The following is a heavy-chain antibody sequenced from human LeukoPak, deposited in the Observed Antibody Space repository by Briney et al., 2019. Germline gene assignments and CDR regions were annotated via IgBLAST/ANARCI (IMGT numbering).Heavy chain of an antibody. D-gene: IGHD3-16*01. V-gene: IGHV3-30*18. Sequence: GGSLRLSCAASGFTFSSYWMHWVRQAPGKGLEWVAVISYDGGKKHHADSVKGRLTISRDNSKNTLYLEMNSLRADDTAVYYCAKDLGKWQYQLSLGGLDVWGQGTTVTVSS. CDR2: ISYDGGKK. CDR3: AKDLGKWQYQLSLGGLDV. J-gene: IGHJ6*02. CDR1: GFTFSSYW.